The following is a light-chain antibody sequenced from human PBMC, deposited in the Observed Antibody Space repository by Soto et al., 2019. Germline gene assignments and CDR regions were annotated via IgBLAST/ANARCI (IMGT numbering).Light chain of an antibody. CDR3: CSYAGSNTYV. CDR2: GVT. V-gene: IGLV2-23*02. J-gene: IGLJ1*01. Sequence: QSVRTQPASVSGSPGQSITISCTGTSSDVGSYNLVSWYQQHPGKAPKFMIYGVTKRPSGVSNRFSGSKSGNTASLTISGLQAEDEADYSCCSYAGSNTYVSGTGTKVTVL. CDR1: SSDVGSYNL.